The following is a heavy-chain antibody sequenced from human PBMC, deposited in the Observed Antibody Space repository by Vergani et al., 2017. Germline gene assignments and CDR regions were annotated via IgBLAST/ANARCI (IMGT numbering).Heavy chain of an antibody. CDR3: VRDHSLCAGGRCYTEARDD. V-gene: IGHV3-48*01. CDR2: VSTGTKSQ. CDR1: GFDFSSYI. D-gene: IGHD2-2*02. Sequence: QLVESGGGWVQPGGSLRLSRVVSGFDFSSYIMNWVSQAPGKGIEWVSFVSTGTKSQSYAESVKGRLTISRDSAKNTLYLQVRSLRLEDTGVYHCVRDHSLCAGGRCYTEARDDWGQGTPVTVSS. J-gene: IGHJ4*02.